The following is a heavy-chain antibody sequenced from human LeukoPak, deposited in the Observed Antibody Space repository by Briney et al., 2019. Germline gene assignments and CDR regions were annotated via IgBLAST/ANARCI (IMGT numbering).Heavy chain of an antibody. CDR1: GGSISSYY. V-gene: IGHV4-59*12. CDR2: IYYSGRT. CDR3: ARLTTGRGKNWFDP. D-gene: IGHD4-17*01. J-gene: IGHJ5*02. Sequence: SETLSLTCSVSGGSISSYYWSWIRQPPGKGLEWIGYIYYSGRTSYNPSLKSRVTISVDTSKNQFSLKLSPVTAADTAVYYCARLTTGRGKNWFDPWGQGTLVTVSS.